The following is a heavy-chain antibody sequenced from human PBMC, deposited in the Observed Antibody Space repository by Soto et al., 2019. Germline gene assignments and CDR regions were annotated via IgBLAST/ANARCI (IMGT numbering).Heavy chain of an antibody. J-gene: IGHJ4*02. D-gene: IGHD2-8*01. CDR3: AREACTNGVCYIDY. V-gene: IGHV4-59*01. Sequence: SETLSLTCTASVGSIISYYWRWIRQPPGKGLEWIGYIYYSGGTNCNPSLKSRVTISVDTSKNQFSLKLSSVTAADTAVYYCAREACTNGVCYIDYWGQGTLVTVSS. CDR1: VGSIISYY. CDR2: IYYSGGT.